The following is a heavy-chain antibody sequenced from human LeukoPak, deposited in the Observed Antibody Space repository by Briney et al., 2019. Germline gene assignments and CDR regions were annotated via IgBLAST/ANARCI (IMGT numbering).Heavy chain of an antibody. Sequence: PGESLRLSCAASGFTFSVFDMNWVRQAPGKGLEWISSITSSSTYKYYADSVRGRFTISRDNAKNSLFLQMDSLTAEDTAVYYCVAPSCGGGACYAFDFWGQGILVTVSS. D-gene: IGHD2-15*01. CDR1: GFTFSVFD. J-gene: IGHJ4*02. CDR3: VAPSCGGGACYAFDF. V-gene: IGHV3-21*01. CDR2: ITSSSTYK.